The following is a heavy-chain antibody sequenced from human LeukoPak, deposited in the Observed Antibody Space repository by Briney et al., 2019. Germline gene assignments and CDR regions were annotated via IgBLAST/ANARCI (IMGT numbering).Heavy chain of an antibody. CDR3: AKRGYCGSTSCYRHFDY. CDR1: GYSFTSYW. CDR2: INPGDSDT. J-gene: IGHJ4*02. D-gene: IGHD2-2*02. Sequence: KSGESLQISCKGSGYSFTSYWIGWVRQVPGKGLEGMGIINPGDSDTRYSPSLQGQVTMSAGKSISTAYLQWSSLKASDTAMYYCAKRGYCGSTSCYRHFDYWGQGTLVTVSS. V-gene: IGHV5-51*01.